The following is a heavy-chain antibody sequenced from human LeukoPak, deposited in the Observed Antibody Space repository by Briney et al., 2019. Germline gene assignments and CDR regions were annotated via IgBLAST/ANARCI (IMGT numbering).Heavy chain of an antibody. D-gene: IGHD2-15*01. CDR2: INPNSGGT. Sequence: VSVKVSCKASGYTFTGYYMHWVRQAPGQGLEWMGWINPNSGGTNYAQKFQGWVTMTRDTSISTAYMELSRLRSDDTAVYYCAREVLLGYCSGGSCTGGHVDYWGQGTLVTVSS. J-gene: IGHJ4*02. CDR1: GYTFTGYY. V-gene: IGHV1-2*04. CDR3: AREVLLGYCSGGSCTGGHVDY.